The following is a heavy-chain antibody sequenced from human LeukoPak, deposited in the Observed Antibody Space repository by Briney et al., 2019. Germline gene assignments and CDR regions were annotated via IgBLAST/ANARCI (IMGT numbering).Heavy chain of an antibody. CDR3: AREVWASTQGHFDY. J-gene: IGHJ4*02. CDR2: INPSSGST. V-gene: IGHV1-46*01. CDR1: GYTFTSYY. D-gene: IGHD2-2*01. Sequence: ASVKVSCKAPGYTFTSYYMHWVRQAPGQGLEWMGIINPSSGSTSNAQKFQGRVTMTRDMSTSTVYMELSSLRSEDTAVYYCAREVWASTQGHFDYWGQGTLVTVSS.